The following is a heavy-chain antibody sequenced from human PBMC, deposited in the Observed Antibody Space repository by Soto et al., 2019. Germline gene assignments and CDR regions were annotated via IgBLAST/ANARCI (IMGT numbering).Heavy chain of an antibody. D-gene: IGHD2-21*02. Sequence: PETLSLTCIVSGESISSSSYYWGWIRQPPGKGLEWIGSIYYSGRTYYNPSFKSRVNISIDTSKNQFSLKLSSVTATDTAVYYCARQRTTVVTQAYFDHWGQGVLVTAPQ. CDR1: GESISSSSYY. CDR3: ARQRTTVVTQAYFDH. CDR2: IYYSGRT. J-gene: IGHJ4*02. V-gene: IGHV4-39*01.